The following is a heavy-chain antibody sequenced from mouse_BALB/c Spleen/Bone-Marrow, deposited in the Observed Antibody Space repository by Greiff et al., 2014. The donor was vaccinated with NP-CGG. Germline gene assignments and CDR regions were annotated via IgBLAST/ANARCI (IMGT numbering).Heavy chain of an antibody. CDR3: ARRTTTVVATDY. J-gene: IGHJ2*01. CDR1: GYTFTSYW. D-gene: IGHD1-1*01. V-gene: IGHV1S81*02. CDR2: INPSNGRT. Sequence: VQLQQSGAELVKPGASVKLSCKASGYTFTSYWMHWVKQRPGQGLEWIGEINPSNGRTNYNEKFKSKATLTVDKSSSTAYMQFSSLTSEDSAVYYCARRTTTVVATDYWGQGTTLTVSS.